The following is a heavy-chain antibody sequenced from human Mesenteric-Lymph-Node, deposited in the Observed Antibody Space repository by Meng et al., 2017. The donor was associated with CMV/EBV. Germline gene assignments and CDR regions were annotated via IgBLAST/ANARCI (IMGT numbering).Heavy chain of an antibody. J-gene: IGHJ3*02. CDR2: FYYSGST. D-gene: IGHD6-6*01. V-gene: IGHV4-59*01. CDR3: ARGRAARSYDGFDI. CDR1: GGSISSYY. Sequence: SETLSLTCTVSGGSISSYYWSWIRQPPGKGLEWIGYFYYSGSTNYNPSLKSRVTMSVYTSKNQFSLELISMSAADTAVYYCARGRAARSYDGFDIWGQGTVVTVSS.